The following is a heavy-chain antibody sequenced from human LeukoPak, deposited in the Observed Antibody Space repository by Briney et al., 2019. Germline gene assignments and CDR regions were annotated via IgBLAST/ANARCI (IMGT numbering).Heavy chain of an antibody. Sequence: PGGSLRLSCAASGFTFSSYAMIWVRQAPGKALERVSGISGSGGTTYYADSVKGRFTISRDNSKNMLYLQMNSLRAEEKALYYCAKVAAAGTHLDYWGQGTLVTVSS. CDR2: ISGSGGTT. CDR3: AKVAAAGTHLDY. CDR1: GFTFSSYA. D-gene: IGHD6-13*01. J-gene: IGHJ4*02. V-gene: IGHV3-23*01.